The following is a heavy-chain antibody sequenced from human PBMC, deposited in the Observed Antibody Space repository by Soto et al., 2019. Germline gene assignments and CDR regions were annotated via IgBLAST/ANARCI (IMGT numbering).Heavy chain of an antibody. J-gene: IGHJ4*02. CDR1: GGSISSGGYY. CDR3: ARDISRQNSGYMMYYFDY. D-gene: IGHD5-12*01. V-gene: IGHV4-31*03. CDR2: IYYSGST. Sequence: SETLSLTCTVSGGSISSGGYYWSWIRQHPGKGLEWIGYIYYSGSTYYNPSLKSRVTISVDTSKNQFSLKLSSVTAADTAVYYCARDISRQNSGYMMYYFDYWGQGTLVTVSS.